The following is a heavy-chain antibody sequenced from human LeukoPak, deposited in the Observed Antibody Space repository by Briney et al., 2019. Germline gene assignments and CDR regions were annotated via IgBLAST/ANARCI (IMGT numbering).Heavy chain of an antibody. CDR3: ARASSSDWSAYYYMDV. CDR1: GYTFTGYY. CDR2: INPNSGGT. Sequence: GASVKVSCKASGYTFTGYYMHWVRQAPGQGLEWMGWINPNSGGTNYAQKFQGRVTMTRDTSISTAYMELSRLRSDDTAVYYCARASSSDWSAYYYMDVWGKGTTVTVSS. J-gene: IGHJ6*03. D-gene: IGHD6-19*01. V-gene: IGHV1-2*02.